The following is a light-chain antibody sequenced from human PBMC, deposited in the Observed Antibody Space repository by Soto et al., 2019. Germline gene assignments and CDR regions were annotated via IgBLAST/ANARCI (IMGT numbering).Light chain of an antibody. Sequence: EIVLTQSPGTLSLSPGERATLCCRPSQSVSSSYLAWYQKKPGQAPRLLIYGASSSATGIQARLSGSGSGTEFTLTISSLQSEDFAVYYCQQYNNWPRTFGQGTKVYIK. CDR2: GAS. J-gene: IGKJ1*01. V-gene: IGKV3D-15*01. CDR3: QQYNNWPRT. CDR1: QSVSSSY.